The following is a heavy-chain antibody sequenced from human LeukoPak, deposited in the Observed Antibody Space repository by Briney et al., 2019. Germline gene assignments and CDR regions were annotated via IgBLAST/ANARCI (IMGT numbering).Heavy chain of an antibody. CDR2: IYTSGST. CDR1: GGSISSGSYY. Sequence: SQTLSLTCTVSGGSISSGSYYWSWIRQPAGKGLEWIGRIYTSGSTNHNPSLKSRVTISVDTSENQFSLKLSSVTAADTAVYYCARGRISGSSHSFDYWGQGTLVTVSS. D-gene: IGHD1-26*01. J-gene: IGHJ4*02. CDR3: ARGRISGSSHSFDY. V-gene: IGHV4-61*02.